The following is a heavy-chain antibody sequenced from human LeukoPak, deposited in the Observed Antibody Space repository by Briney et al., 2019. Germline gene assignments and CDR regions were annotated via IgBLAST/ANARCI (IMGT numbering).Heavy chain of an antibody. CDR2: IYYSGST. V-gene: IGHV4-59*01. CDR3: ARGTRELLLDY. CDR1: GGSISSYY. J-gene: IGHJ4*02. Sequence: PSETLSLTCTVSGGSISSYYWSWIRQPPGKGLEWIGYIYYSGSTNYNPSPKSRVTISVDTSKNQFSLKLSSVTAADTAVYYCARGTRELLLDYWGQGTLVTVSS. D-gene: IGHD1-26*01.